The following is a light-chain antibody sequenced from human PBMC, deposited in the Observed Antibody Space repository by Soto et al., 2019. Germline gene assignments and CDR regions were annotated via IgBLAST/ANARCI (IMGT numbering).Light chain of an antibody. CDR1: SSYVGAYNY. Sequence: QSVLTQPASVSGSPGQSITISCTGTSSYVGAYNYASWYQQYPGKAPKLMIYGVTNRPSGVSNRFSGSKTGNTASLTISGLQAEDEADYYCFSHRGGDSHVFGTGTKVTVL. CDR3: FSHRGGDSHV. J-gene: IGLJ1*01. V-gene: IGLV2-14*01. CDR2: GVT.